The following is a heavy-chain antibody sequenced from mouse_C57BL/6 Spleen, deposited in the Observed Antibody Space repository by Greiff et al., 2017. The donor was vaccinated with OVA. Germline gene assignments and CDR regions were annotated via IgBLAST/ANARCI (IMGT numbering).Heavy chain of an antibody. D-gene: IGHD2-3*01. V-gene: IGHV1-64*01. CDR3: ARTDGYYDAMDY. CDR1: GYTFTSYW. Sequence: VQLQQPGAELVKPGASVKLSCKASGYTFTSYWKHWVKQRPGQGLEWIGMIHPNSGSTNYNEKFKSKATLTVDKSSSTAYMQLSSLTSEDSAVYYCARTDGYYDAMDYWGQGTSVTVSS. J-gene: IGHJ4*01. CDR2: IHPNSGST.